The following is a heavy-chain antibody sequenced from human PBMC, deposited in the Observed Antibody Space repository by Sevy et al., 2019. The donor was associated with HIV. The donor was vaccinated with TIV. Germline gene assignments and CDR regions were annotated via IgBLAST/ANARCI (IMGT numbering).Heavy chain of an antibody. V-gene: IGHV3-15*01. D-gene: IGHD3-16*01. Sequence: GGSLRLSCAASGFTFSNAWMSWVRQAPGKGLEWVGRIKSKTDGGTTDYAAPVKGRFTISRDDSKNTLYLQMNSLKTEDTAIYSCTNDSKKRGLSELLDYWGQGTLVTVSS. CDR1: GFTFSNAW. J-gene: IGHJ4*02. CDR2: IKSKTDGGTT. CDR3: TNDSKKRGLSELLDY.